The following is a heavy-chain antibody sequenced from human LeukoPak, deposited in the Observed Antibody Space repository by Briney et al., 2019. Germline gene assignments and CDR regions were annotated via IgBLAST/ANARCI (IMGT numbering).Heavy chain of an antibody. CDR1: GGSISSGGYY. D-gene: IGHD2-2*01. CDR3: ARGQLPYFDY. Sequence: SQTLSLTCTVSGGSISSGGYYWSWIRQHPGKGLEWIGYIYYSGSTYYNPSLKSRVTISVDTSKNQFSLELSSVTAADTAVYYCARGQLPYFDYWGQGTLVTVSS. J-gene: IGHJ4*02. V-gene: IGHV4-31*03. CDR2: IYYSGST.